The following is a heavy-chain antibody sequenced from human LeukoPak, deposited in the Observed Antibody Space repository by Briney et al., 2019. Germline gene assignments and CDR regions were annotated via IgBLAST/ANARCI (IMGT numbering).Heavy chain of an antibody. CDR1: GGTFSSYA. J-gene: IGHJ3*02. D-gene: IGHD3-3*01. CDR3: ARAVPGYDFWSGYYLPHAFDI. CDR2: IIPIFGTA. V-gene: IGHV1-69*05. Sequence: SVKVSCKASGGTFSSYAISWVRQAPGQGLEWMGGIIPIFGTANYAQKLQGRVTMTTDTSTSTAYMELRSLRSDDTAVYYCARAVPGYDFWSGYYLPHAFDIWGQGTMVTVS.